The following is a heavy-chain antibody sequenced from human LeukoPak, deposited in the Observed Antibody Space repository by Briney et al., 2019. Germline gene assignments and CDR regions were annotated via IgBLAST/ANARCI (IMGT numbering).Heavy chain of an antibody. Sequence: GGSLRLSRAASGFTFSDYWLSWVRQAPGKGLEWVANMNRDGGERNYVDSMKGRITISRDNAKNSLYLQMNSLRVEDTAVYYCARDGGIIRFGGQDVWGQGTTVTVS. CDR1: GFTFSDYW. D-gene: IGHD3-16*01. J-gene: IGHJ6*02. V-gene: IGHV3-7*01. CDR2: MNRDGGER. CDR3: ARDGGIIRFGGQDV.